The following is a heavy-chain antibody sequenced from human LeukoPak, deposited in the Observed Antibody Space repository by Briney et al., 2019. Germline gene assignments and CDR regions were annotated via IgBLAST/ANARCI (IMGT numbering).Heavy chain of an antibody. CDR2: FDPEDGET. Sequence: GASVKVSCKVSGYTLTELSMHWVRQAPGKGLEWMGGFDPEDGETIYAQKFQGRVTMTEDTSTDTANMELSSLRSEDTAVYYCATPGYSSGWYVYWGQGTLVTVSS. J-gene: IGHJ4*02. D-gene: IGHD6-19*01. CDR1: GYTLTELS. CDR3: ATPGYSSGWYVY. V-gene: IGHV1-24*01.